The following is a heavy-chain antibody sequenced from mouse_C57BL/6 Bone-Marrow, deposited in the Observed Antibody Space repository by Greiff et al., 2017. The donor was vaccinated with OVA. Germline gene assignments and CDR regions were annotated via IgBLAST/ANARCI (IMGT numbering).Heavy chain of an antibody. CDR3: ARLRDGYYLWDD. Sequence: QVQLQQPGAELVMPGASVKLSCKASVYTFTSYWMHWVKPRPGQGLEWIGELDPSDSYTNYNQKFKGKSTLTVDKSSSTAYMQLRSLTSEDSAVYDCARLRDGYYLWDDWGQGTSVTVSS. J-gene: IGHJ4*01. V-gene: IGHV1-69*01. D-gene: IGHD2-3*01. CDR1: VYTFTSYW. CDR2: LDPSDSYT.